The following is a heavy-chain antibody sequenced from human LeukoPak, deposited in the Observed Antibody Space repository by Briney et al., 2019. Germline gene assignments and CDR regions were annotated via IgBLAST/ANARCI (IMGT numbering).Heavy chain of an antibody. CDR1: GGSISRGTYY. D-gene: IGHD2-15*01. J-gene: IGHJ5*02. Sequence: SETLSLTCTVSGGSISRGTYYWSWIRQPAGKGLEWIGRIYSSGSTNYNPSLKSRVTISVDTSKNQFSLKLSSVTAADTAVYYCARGHCTSGSCSRWFDPWGQGTLVTVSS. V-gene: IGHV4-61*02. CDR2: IYSSGST. CDR3: ARGHCTSGSCSRWFDP.